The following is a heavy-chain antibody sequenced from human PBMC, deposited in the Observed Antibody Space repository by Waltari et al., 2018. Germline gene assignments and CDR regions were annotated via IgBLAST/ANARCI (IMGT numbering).Heavy chain of an antibody. CDR1: GFPCGSCA. Sequence: QVQLVESGGGVVQPGRSLRLYCAASGFPCGSCAMPWVRQAPGKGLEWVAVIWSDGSYQYYADSVKGRFTVSRDNSKTTAYLQMTSLRAEDTAVYYCARALGSGSFLIDYWGQGTLVTVSS. CDR2: IWSDGSYQ. V-gene: IGHV3-33*01. D-gene: IGHD3-10*01. CDR3: ARALGSGSFLIDY. J-gene: IGHJ4*02.